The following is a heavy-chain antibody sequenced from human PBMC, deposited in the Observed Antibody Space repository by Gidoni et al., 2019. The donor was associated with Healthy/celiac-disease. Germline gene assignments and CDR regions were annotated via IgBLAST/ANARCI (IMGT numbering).Heavy chain of an antibody. Sequence: QITLKESGPTLVKPTQTLTLTCTFSGFSLSTSRGGVGWIRQPPGKALEWLALIYWNDDKRYSPSLKSRLTITKDTSKNQVVLTMTNMDPVDTATYYCARSYYYDSSGRLYYYYGMDVWGQGTTVTVSS. CDR2: IYWNDDK. V-gene: IGHV2-5*01. CDR1: GFSLSTSRGG. CDR3: ARSYYYDSSGRLYYYYGMDV. D-gene: IGHD3-22*01. J-gene: IGHJ6*02.